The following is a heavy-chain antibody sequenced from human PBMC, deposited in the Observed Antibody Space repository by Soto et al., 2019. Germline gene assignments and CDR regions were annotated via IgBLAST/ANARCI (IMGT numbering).Heavy chain of an antibody. D-gene: IGHD2-21*01. CDR1: GASITSDDFY. Sequence: QVQLQESGPGLVKPSQTLSLTCTVSGASITSDDFYWSWIRQPPGKGLEWIGYIYYSGSTYYNPSLKSRVSLSIDTSKNQFSLKLRSVTAADTAVYYCARSTGRYWGQGTLVTVSS. CDR2: IYYSGST. V-gene: IGHV4-30-4*01. J-gene: IGHJ4*02. CDR3: ARSTGRY.